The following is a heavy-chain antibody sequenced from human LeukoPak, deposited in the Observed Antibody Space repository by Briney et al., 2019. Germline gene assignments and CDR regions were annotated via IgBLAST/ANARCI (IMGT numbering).Heavy chain of an antibody. Sequence: SETLSLTCAVSGGSISSSTYSWSWIRQPPGKGLEWIGYIYYSGTTYYNPSLKSRVTISVDTSKNQFSLKLSSVTAADTAVYYCARHSVEDYYGAGSYLDYWGQGTLVTVSS. CDR2: IYYSGTT. J-gene: IGHJ4*02. V-gene: IGHV4-30-4*07. CDR3: ARHSVEDYYGAGSYLDY. CDR1: GGSISSSTYS. D-gene: IGHD3-10*01.